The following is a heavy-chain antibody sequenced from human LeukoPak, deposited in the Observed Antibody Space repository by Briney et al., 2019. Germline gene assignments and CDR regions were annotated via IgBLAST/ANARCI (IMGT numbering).Heavy chain of an antibody. D-gene: IGHD2-2*01. V-gene: IGHV3-23*01. CDR2: ISGSGATT. Sequence: GGSLRLSCIGSGFTFSNYAMSWVRQAPGKGLEWVSAISGSGATTYYADSVKGRSTISRDNAKNTLYLQMNSLRVEDTAVYYCASHCSSTTCYYYWGQGTLVTVSS. J-gene: IGHJ4*02. CDR3: ASHCSSTTCYYY. CDR1: GFTFSNYA.